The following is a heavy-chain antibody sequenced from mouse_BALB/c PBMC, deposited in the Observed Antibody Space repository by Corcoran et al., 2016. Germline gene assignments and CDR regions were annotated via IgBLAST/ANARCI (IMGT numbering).Heavy chain of an antibody. CDR1: GYSVTGYY. Sequence: EVQLQQSGPELVKPGATVKLSCNASGYSVTGYYMHWGKQSHVKSLEWMGRINPYNGATSYNQNFKDKASLTEDKSSSTAYMELHSLTSEDSAVYYCASSPTMITTGWYFDVCGAGTTVTVSS. V-gene: IGHV1-26*01. D-gene: IGHD2-4*01. CDR3: ASSPTMITTGWYFDV. J-gene: IGHJ1*01. CDR2: INPYNGAT.